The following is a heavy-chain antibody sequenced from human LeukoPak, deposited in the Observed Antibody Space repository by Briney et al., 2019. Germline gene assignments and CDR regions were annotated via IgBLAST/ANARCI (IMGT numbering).Heavy chain of an antibody. J-gene: IGHJ4*02. V-gene: IGHV1-2*02. CDR2: INPNSGGT. CDR3: ARRGASSGYYNFDY. Sequence: ASVKVSCKASGYTFTGYYMHWVRQAPGQGLEWMGWINPNSGGTNYVQKFQGRVTMTRDTSISTAYMELSRLRSDDTAVYYCARRGASSGYYNFDYWGQGTLVTVSS. CDR1: GYTFTGYY. D-gene: IGHD3-22*01.